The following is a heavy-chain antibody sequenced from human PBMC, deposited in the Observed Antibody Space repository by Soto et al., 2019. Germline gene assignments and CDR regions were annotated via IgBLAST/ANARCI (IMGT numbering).Heavy chain of an antibody. J-gene: IGHJ6*02. CDR3: ARDLFNYGYHAMDL. Sequence: GGPLRLSCAASGFSVTTNYMNWVRQAPGKGLEWVSVIYSGANTYYADSVKGRFTASRDKSKNTLYLHMNSLRAEDTAIYYCARDLFNYGYHAMDLWGQGTTVTVSS. D-gene: IGHD3-10*01. V-gene: IGHV3-53*01. CDR1: GFSVTTNY. CDR2: IYSGANT.